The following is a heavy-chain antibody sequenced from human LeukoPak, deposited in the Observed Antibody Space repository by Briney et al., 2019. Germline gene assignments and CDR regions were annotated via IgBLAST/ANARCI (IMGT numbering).Heavy chain of an antibody. V-gene: IGHV3-33*01. CDR2: IWYDGTGK. D-gene: IGHD6-13*01. CDR1: GFTFKSYG. J-gene: IGHJ4*02. CDR3: ARESTAAGTSEIDS. Sequence: GGSLRLSCAASGFTFKSYGMHWVRQAPGRGLEWVAVIWYDGTGKYYADSVKGRFTISRDNSKNTLYLQMNGLRADDTALYYCARESTAAGTSEIDSWGQGTLVTVSS.